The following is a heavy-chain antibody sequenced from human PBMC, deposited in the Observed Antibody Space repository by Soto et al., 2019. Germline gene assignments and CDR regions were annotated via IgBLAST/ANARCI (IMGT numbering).Heavy chain of an antibody. CDR3: ASVTGGSVDYYYYGMDV. V-gene: IGHV4-31*03. Sequence: PSETLSLTCTVSGGSISSGGYYWSWIRQHPGKGLEWIGYIYYRGSTYYNPSLKSRVTISVDTSKNQFSLKLSSVTAADTAVYYCASVTGGSVDYYYYGMDVWGQGTTVTVSS. CDR1: GGSISSGGYY. CDR2: IYYRGST. J-gene: IGHJ6*02.